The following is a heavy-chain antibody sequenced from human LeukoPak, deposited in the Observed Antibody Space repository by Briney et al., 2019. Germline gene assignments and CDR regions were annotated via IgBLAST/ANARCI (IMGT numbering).Heavy chain of an antibody. CDR3: AKEGTRSHSQWAFDF. V-gene: IGHV3-21*01. J-gene: IGHJ3*01. Sequence: PGGSLRLSCAASGFTFSSYSMNWVRQAPGKGLEWVSSISSSSSYIYYADSVKGRFTISRDNSESTMYLQMNSLRVEDTAVYYCAKEGTRSHSQWAFDFWGQGTMVTVSS. CDR2: ISSSSSYI. D-gene: IGHD6-19*01. CDR1: GFTFSSYS.